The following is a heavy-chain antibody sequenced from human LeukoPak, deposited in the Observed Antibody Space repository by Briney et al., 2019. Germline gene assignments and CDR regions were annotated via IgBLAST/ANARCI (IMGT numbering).Heavy chain of an antibody. CDR2: IYHSGST. CDR3: ARAAAYSSSWYHAFDI. V-gene: IGHV4-30-2*01. J-gene: IGHJ3*02. Sequence: TLSLTCTVSGGSISSGGYYWSWIRQPPGKGLEWIGYIYHSGSTYYNPSLKSRVTISVDRSKNQFSLKLSSVTAADTAVYYCARAAAYSSSWYHAFDIWGQGTMVTVSS. CDR1: GGSISSGGYY. D-gene: IGHD6-13*01.